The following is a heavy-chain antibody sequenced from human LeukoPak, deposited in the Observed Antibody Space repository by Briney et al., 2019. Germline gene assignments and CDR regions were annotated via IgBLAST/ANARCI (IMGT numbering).Heavy chain of an antibody. CDR3: ARGSGYVLDY. Sequence: PGGSLRLSCAASGFSFSAFEMTWVRQAPGKGLEWISHISTGGRTIYYADSVKGRFTISRDNAKNSLYLQMNSLRDEDTGVYYCARGSGYVLDYWTQGTLVTVSS. D-gene: IGHD2-15*01. CDR2: ISTGGRTI. CDR1: GFSFSAFE. V-gene: IGHV3-48*03. J-gene: IGHJ4*02.